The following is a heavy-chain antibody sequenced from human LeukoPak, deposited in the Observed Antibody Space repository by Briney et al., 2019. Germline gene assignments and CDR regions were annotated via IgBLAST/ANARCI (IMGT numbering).Heavy chain of an antibody. V-gene: IGHV3-74*01. J-gene: IGHJ6*03. Sequence: GGSLRLSCGASGFTFSSYWMHWVRQAPGKGLVWVSRINNDGSSTSYADSVQGRFTISRDNAKNTLYLQMNSLRAEDTALYYCARVARGDYYYYYMDVWGKGTTVTISS. CDR1: GFTFSSYW. CDR2: INNDGSST. D-gene: IGHD3-10*01. CDR3: ARVARGDYYYYYMDV.